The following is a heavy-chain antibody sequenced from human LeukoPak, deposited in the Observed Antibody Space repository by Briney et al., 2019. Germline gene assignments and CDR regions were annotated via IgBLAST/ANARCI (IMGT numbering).Heavy chain of an antibody. CDR3: ARARGLDYGDYVRWFDP. V-gene: IGHV3-7*01. J-gene: IGHJ5*02. CDR1: GFTFSSYW. CDR2: IKQDGSEN. D-gene: IGHD4-17*01. Sequence: GGSLRLSCVASGFTFSSYWMTWVRQAPGKGLEWVANIKQDGSENFYVDSVKGRFTISRDSAKNTLYLQMNSLRAEDTAVYYCARARGLDYGDYVRWFDPWGQGTLVIVSS.